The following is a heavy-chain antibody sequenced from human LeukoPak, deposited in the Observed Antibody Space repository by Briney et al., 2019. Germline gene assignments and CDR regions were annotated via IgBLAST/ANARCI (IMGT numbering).Heavy chain of an antibody. V-gene: IGHV4-59*08. D-gene: IGHD3-9*01. Sequence: SETLSLTCSVSGDSMSQYYWTWIRQSPGRGLEWIGHIHYSGSTKYKSSLKSRVTISVDTSKSHFSLKLRSVTAADTAVYYCARGYFDILIGKGYFDYWGQGNLVTVSS. J-gene: IGHJ4*02. CDR3: ARGYFDILIGKGYFDY. CDR2: IHYSGST. CDR1: GDSMSQYY.